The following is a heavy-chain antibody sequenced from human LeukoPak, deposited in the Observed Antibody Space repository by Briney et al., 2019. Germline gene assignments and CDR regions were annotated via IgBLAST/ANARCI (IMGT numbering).Heavy chain of an antibody. CDR1: GFTFSRYG. D-gene: IGHD3-10*01. J-gene: IGHJ4*02. CDR2: IPYDGSNK. CDR3: AKGIWFGEFGGGVT. Sequence: GGSLRLSCAASGFTFSRYGMHWVRQAPGKGLEWVAFIPYDGSNKYYADSVKGRFTISRDNSKNTLYLQMNSLRAEDTAVYYCAKGIWFGEFGGGVTWGQGTLVTVSS. V-gene: IGHV3-30*02.